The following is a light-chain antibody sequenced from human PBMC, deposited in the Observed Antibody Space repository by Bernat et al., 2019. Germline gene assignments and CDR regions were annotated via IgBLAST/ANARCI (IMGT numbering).Light chain of an antibody. CDR1: QRLNTW. J-gene: IGKJ4*01. Sequence: DIQMTQSPSSVSASVGDRVTITCRASQRLNTWLAWYQQRPGQAPKLLIYGTSSLQSGVPSRFSGSGSGTDFTLTISSLQPEDSATYYCQQGKGFPQVTFGGGTKVEIK. CDR2: GTS. CDR3: QQGKGFPQVT. V-gene: IGKV1-12*01.